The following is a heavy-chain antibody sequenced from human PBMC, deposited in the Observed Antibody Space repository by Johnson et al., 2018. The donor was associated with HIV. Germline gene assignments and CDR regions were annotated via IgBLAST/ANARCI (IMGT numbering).Heavy chain of an antibody. CDR3: AKERRNYLVFGAFDI. CDR1: GFTVSSNY. J-gene: IGHJ3*02. V-gene: IGHV3-66*02. CDR2: ISSDGSST. D-gene: IGHD1-7*01. Sequence: VQLVESGGGLVQPGGSLRLSCTASGFTVSSNYMSWVRQAPGKGLEWVSRISSDGSSTSYADSVKGRFTISRDNSKNTLYLQMNSLRAEDTAVYYCAKERRNYLVFGAFDIWGQGTMVTVSS.